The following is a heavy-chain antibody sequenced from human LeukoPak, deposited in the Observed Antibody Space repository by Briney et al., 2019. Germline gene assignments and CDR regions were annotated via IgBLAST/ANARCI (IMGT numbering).Heavy chain of an antibody. J-gene: IGHJ4*02. CDR2: ISAYNGNT. Sequence: ASVKVSCKASGYTFTSYGISWVRQAPGQGLEWMGWISAYNGNTNYAQKLQGRVTMTTDTFTSTAYMELRGLRSDDTAVYYCARPISSGWFFDYWGQGTLVTVSS. D-gene: IGHD6-19*01. CDR3: ARPISSGWFFDY. CDR1: GYTFTSYG. V-gene: IGHV1-18*04.